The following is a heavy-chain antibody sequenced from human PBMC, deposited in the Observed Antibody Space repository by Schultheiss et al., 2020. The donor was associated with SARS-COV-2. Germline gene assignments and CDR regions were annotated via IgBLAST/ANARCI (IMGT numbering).Heavy chain of an antibody. Sequence: GGSLRLSCEVSGFRFSDFHFSWIRQAPGKGLEWVSRISGSGFTVNYAESVKGRFTISRDNSKNTLYLQMNSLRAEDTAVYYCAKDVNWTFDYWGQGTLVTVSS. CDR3: AKDVNWTFDY. CDR2: ISGSGFTV. D-gene: IGHD1-1*01. CDR1: GFRFSDFH. V-gene: IGHV3-11*04. J-gene: IGHJ4*02.